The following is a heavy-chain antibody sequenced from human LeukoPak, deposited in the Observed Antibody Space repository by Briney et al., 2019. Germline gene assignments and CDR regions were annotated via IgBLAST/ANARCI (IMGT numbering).Heavy chain of an antibody. CDR1: GGSFNGYY. V-gene: IGHV4-34*01. CDR3: ARRPHYDILTGYYGSNWFDP. D-gene: IGHD3-9*01. Sequence: KPSETLSLTCAVYGGSFNGYYWSWIRQPPGKGLEWIGEINHSGSTNYNPSLKSRVTISVDTSKNQFSLKLSSVTAADTAVYYCARRPHYDILTGYYGSNWFDPWGQGTLVTVSS. J-gene: IGHJ5*02. CDR2: INHSGST.